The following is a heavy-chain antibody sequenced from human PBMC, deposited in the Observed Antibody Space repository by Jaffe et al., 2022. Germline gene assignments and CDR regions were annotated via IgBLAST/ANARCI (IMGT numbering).Heavy chain of an antibody. V-gene: IGHV4-38-2*01. CDR3: ARHGGGNYGPVDY. D-gene: IGHD1-26*01. CDR1: GYSISSGYY. J-gene: IGHJ4*02. Sequence: QVQLQESGPGLVKPSETLSLTCAVSGYSISSGYYWGWIRQPPGKGLEWIGIIYNSGSTYYNPSLKSRVTISVDTSKNQFSLQLSSVTAADTAVYHCARHGGGNYGPVDYWGQGTLVTVSS. CDR2: IYNSGST.